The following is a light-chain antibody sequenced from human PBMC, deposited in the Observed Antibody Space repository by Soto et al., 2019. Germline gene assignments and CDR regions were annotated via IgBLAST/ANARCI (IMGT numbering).Light chain of an antibody. CDR3: QQYDNLPYT. V-gene: IGKV1-33*01. CDR1: QDISNY. J-gene: IGKJ2*01. CDR2: DAS. Sequence: DIQMTQSPSSLSASVGDRVTITCQASQDISNYLNWYQQKPGKAPKLLNYDASNLETGVPSRFTGSGSGTDFTFTISRLQPEDTATYYCQQYDNLPYTFGQGTKLEIK.